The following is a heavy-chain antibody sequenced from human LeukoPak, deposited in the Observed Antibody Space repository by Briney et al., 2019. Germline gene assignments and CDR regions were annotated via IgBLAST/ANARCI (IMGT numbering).Heavy chain of an antibody. V-gene: IGHV3-48*01. CDR1: GFTFSSYS. J-gene: IGHJ4*02. CDR3: ARDYYDFRSGYSDY. CDR2: ISSSSSTI. D-gene: IGHD3-3*01. Sequence: GGSLRLSCAASGFTFSSYSMNWVRQAPGKGLEWVSYISSSSSTIYYADSVKGRFTISRDNAKNSLYLQMNSLRAEDTAVYYCARDYYDFRSGYSDYWGQGTLVTVSS.